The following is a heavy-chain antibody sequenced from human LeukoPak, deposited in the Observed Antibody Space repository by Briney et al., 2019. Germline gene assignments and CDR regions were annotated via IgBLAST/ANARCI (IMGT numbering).Heavy chain of an antibody. CDR1: GFTLSSYS. CDR2: ISSSSSYI. Sequence: EGSLRLSCAASGFTLSSYSMNWVRQAPGKGLEWVSSISSSSSYIYYADSVKGRFTISRDNAKNSLYLQMNSLRAEDTAVYYCARDRGYDFWSGLFDYWGQGTLVTVSS. D-gene: IGHD3-3*01. CDR3: ARDRGYDFWSGLFDY. J-gene: IGHJ4*02. V-gene: IGHV3-21*01.